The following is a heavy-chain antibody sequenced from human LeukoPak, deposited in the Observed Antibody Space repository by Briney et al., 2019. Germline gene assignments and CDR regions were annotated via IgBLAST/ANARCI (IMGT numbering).Heavy chain of an antibody. D-gene: IGHD3-22*01. V-gene: IGHV3-13*01. J-gene: IGHJ2*01. CDR1: GFTFSSYD. Sequence: GGSLRLSCAASGFTFSSYDMHWVRQATGKGLEWVSAIGTAGDTYYPGSVKGRFTISRENAKNSLYLQMNSLRAGDTAVYYCARGYYYDSSGYSTLPNWYFDLWGRGTLVTVSS. CDR2: IGTAGDT. CDR3: ARGYYYDSSGYSTLPNWYFDL.